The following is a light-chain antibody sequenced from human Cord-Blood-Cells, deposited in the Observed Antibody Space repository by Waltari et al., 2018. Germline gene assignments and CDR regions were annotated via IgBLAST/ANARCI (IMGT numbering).Light chain of an antibody. J-gene: IGLJ3*02. Sequence: QSALTQPASVSGSPGQSITISCTGTSSDVGGYNYVSWYHQHPGKAPNLMLYDVSKRPSGVYNRFSGSKSGNTASLALSGLQAEDEADYYCSSYTSSSTWVFGGGTKLTVL. V-gene: IGLV2-14*01. CDR1: SSDVGGYNY. CDR2: DVS. CDR3: SSYTSSSTWV.